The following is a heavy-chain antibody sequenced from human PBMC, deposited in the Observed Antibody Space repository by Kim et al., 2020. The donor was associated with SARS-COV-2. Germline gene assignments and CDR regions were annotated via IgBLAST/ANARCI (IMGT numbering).Heavy chain of an antibody. CDR2: ISPTGSRV. J-gene: IGHJ4*02. CDR1: GFTFTDYY. D-gene: IGHD3-10*01. CDR3: ARLELTSFMDY. Sequence: GGSLRLSCAVSGFTFTDYYMTWIRQAPGKGLEHISYISPTGSRVYHGHSVKGRFTASRDNAKNSLYLDLNSLSPEDTGVYYCARLELTSFMDYWGQGALVTVTS. V-gene: IGHV3-11*04.